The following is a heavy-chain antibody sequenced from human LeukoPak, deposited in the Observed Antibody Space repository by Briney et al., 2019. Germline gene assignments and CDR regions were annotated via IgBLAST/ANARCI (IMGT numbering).Heavy chain of an antibody. CDR1: GFTFSSYA. D-gene: IGHD4-17*01. V-gene: IGHV3-23*01. Sequence: GGSLRLSCAASGFTFSSYAMSRVRQAPGKGLEWVSAISGSGGSTYYADSVKGRFTISRDNSKNTLYLQMNSLRAEDTAVYYCAKGGTTVTTSGGYDYWGQGTLVTVSS. CDR3: AKGGTTVTTSGGYDY. J-gene: IGHJ4*02. CDR2: ISGSGGST.